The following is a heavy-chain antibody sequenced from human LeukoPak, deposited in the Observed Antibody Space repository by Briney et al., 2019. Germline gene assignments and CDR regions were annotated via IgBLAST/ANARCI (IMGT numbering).Heavy chain of an antibody. V-gene: IGHV4-4*07. J-gene: IGHJ4*02. CDR3: ARGEYSYDSGDYEGRPFEH. Sequence: SETLSLTCTVSGGSFSDYYWSWIRQPAGKGLEWIGRIYTSGSTNYNPSLKSRVTMSLDMSKNQFSLKLNSVTAADTAVYYCARGEYSYDSGDYEGRPFEHWGQGILVTVPS. D-gene: IGHD3-22*01. CDR2: IYTSGST. CDR1: GGSFSDYY.